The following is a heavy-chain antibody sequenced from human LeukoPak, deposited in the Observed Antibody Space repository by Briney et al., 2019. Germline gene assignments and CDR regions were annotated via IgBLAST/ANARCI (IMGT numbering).Heavy chain of an antibody. V-gene: IGHV3-53*01. CDR2: IYSDGTT. D-gene: IGHD4-23*01. Sequence: GGSLRLSCAASGFNISPFYMSWVRQAPGRGLEWVSVIYSDGTTYYADPVRGRFPISRDDSQNTLYLQMDSLRADDTAVYYCARRHGHNSDDDWGQGTLVTVSS. CDR1: GFNISPFY. CDR3: ARRHGHNSDDD. J-gene: IGHJ4*02.